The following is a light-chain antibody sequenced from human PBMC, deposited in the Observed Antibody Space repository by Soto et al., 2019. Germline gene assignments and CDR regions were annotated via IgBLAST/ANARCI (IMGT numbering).Light chain of an antibody. CDR2: GST. V-gene: IGKV3-20*01. CDR3: QQYGTSQGT. J-gene: IGKJ1*01. Sequence: EIVLTQSPGTLSLSPGERATLSCRASQSVNRNYLAWYHKKPGQAPRLLIYGSTSRATCLPDRFSGSGAGRDFTLTMSRQEREDSAVYYCQQYGTSQGTFGPGTKVEIK. CDR1: QSVNRNY.